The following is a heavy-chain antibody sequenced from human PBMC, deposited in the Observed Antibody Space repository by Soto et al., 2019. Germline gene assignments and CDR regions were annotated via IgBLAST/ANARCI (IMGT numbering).Heavy chain of an antibody. Sequence: QITLKESGPTLAKPTQTLTLTCTFSGFSFSTSGVGVGWIRQPPGKAREWLALIFWYEDKRYSPSLKSKLTITKDTSTNQFVLTMANMDPVATATYYCAHRARQRFTDAFHLWAQGTMVTV. CDR3: AHRARQRFTDAFHL. J-gene: IGHJ3*01. CDR1: GFSFSTSGVG. D-gene: IGHD3-10*01. V-gene: IGHV2-5*01. CDR2: IFWYEDK.